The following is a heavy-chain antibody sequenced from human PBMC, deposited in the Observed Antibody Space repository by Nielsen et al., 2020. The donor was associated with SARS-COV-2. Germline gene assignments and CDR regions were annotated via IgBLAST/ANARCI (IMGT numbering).Heavy chain of an antibody. D-gene: IGHD1-26*01. Sequence: GESLKISCAASGFTFNIYAMAWVRRAPGRGLEWVSGTSASGASTYYADSVKGRFSISRDNSKNTLYLQMNSLRAEDTAVYYCAKDRSGSYFVPDYYGMDVWGQGTTVTVSS. CDR1: GFTFNIYA. V-gene: IGHV3-23*01. J-gene: IGHJ6*02. CDR2: TSASGAST. CDR3: AKDRSGSYFVPDYYGMDV.